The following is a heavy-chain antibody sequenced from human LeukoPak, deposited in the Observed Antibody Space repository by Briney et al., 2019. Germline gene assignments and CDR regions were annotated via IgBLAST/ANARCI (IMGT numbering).Heavy chain of an antibody. D-gene: IGHD5-24*01. CDR2: ITPSGGT. V-gene: IGHV1-2*02. CDR3: ARDRYGDGFAHFDY. Sequence: RASVKVSCKASGGTFSSYAISWVRQAPGQGLEWMGWITPSGGTNYPQKFQGRVAITRDTSITTAYMDLSRLAPDDTAVYYCARDRYGDGFAHFDYWGQGALVTVSS. J-gene: IGHJ4*02. CDR1: GGTFSSYA.